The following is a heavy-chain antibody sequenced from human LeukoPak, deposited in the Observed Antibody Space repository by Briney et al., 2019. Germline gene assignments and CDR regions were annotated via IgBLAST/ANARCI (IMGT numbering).Heavy chain of an antibody. CDR1: GYTFIGYY. CDR2: INPNSGGT. J-gene: IGHJ3*02. D-gene: IGHD2-15*01. CDR3: ARGHDIRAFDI. V-gene: IGHV1-2*02. Sequence: GASVKVSCKASGYTFIGYYIHWVRQAPGQGLEWMGWINPNSGGTNFAQKFQGRVTMTRDTSISTVYMELSRLRYDDTVAYYCARGHDIRAFDIWRQGTMVTVSS.